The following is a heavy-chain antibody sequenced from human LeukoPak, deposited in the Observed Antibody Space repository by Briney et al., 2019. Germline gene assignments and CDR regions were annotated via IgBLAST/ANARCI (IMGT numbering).Heavy chain of an antibody. D-gene: IGHD3-10*01. J-gene: IGHJ4*02. Sequence: GGSLRLSCAASGFTFSSYAMHWVRQAPGKGLEWVAVISYDGSNKYYADSVKGRFTISRDNSKNTLYLQMNSLRAEDTAVYYCAREGREGVLWFGELLRTPENWGQGTLVTVSS. CDR1: GFTFSSYA. CDR2: ISYDGSNK. CDR3: AREGREGVLWFGELLRTPEN. V-gene: IGHV3-30*04.